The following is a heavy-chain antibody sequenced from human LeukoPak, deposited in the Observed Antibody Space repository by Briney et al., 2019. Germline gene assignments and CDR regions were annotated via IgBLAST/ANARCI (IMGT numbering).Heavy chain of an antibody. CDR3: ARNTYSSGWSPDYYDAFDI. CDR2: INPNSGGT. J-gene: IGHJ3*02. Sequence: GASVKVSCTASGYTFTGYYMHWVRQAPGQGLEWMGWINPNSGGTNYAQKLQGRVTMTRDTSISTAYMELSRLRSDDTAVYYCARNTYSSGWSPDYYDAFDIWGQGTMVTVSS. D-gene: IGHD6-19*01. CDR1: GYTFTGYY. V-gene: IGHV1-2*02.